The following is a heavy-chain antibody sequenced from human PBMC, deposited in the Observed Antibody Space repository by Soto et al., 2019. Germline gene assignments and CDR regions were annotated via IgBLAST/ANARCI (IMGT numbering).Heavy chain of an antibody. J-gene: IGHJ3*02. CDR1: GGSISSYY. CDR2: IYYSGST. V-gene: IGHV4-59*01. D-gene: IGHD3-9*01. CDR3: ARSPRLYYDMKGAFDI. Sequence: SETLSLTCTVSGGSISSYYWSWIRQPPGKGLEWIGYIYYSGSTNYNPSLKSRVTISVDTSKNQFSLKLSSVTAADTAVYYCARSPRLYYDMKGAFDIWGQGTMVTVSS.